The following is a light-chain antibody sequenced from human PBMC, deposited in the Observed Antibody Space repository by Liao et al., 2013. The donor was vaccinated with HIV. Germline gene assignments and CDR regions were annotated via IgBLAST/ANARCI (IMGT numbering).Light chain of an antibody. CDR3: QAWDSTTVV. CDR1: NIGDKS. V-gene: IGLV3-21*01. J-gene: IGLJ2*01. CDR2: YDN. Sequence: SNVLTQPPSVSVAPGQTARITCGGDNIGDKSVHWYQQRPGQAPVLLIYYDNDRPSGIPERFSGSNSGNTATLTISGTQALDEADYFCQAWDSTTVVFGGGTLLTVL.